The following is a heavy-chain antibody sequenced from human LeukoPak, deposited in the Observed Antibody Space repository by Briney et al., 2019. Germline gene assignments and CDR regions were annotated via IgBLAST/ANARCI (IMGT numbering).Heavy chain of an antibody. V-gene: IGHV1-2*02. J-gene: IGHJ5*02. CDR3: ARDRKKTVNWFDP. D-gene: IGHD4-17*01. CDR1: GYTFTGYY. Sequence: ASVKVSCKASGYTFTGYYMHWVRQAPGQGLEWMGWINPNSGGTNYAQKFQGRVTMTRDTSISTAYMELSSLRSEDTAVYYCARDRKKTVNWFDPWGQGTLVTVSS. CDR2: INPNSGGT.